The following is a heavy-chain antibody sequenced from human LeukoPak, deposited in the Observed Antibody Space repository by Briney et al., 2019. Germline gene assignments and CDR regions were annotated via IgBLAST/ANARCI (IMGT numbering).Heavy chain of an antibody. V-gene: IGHV7-4-1*02. CDR1: GYTFTSYA. Sequence: APVKVSCKASGYTFTSYAMNWVRQAPGQGLEWMGWINTNTGNPTYAQGFTGRFVFSLDTSVSTAYLQISSLKAEDTAVYYCARAPGSGWLNGFDPWGQGTLVTVSS. CDR3: ARAPGSGWLNGFDP. D-gene: IGHD6-19*01. CDR2: INTNTGNP. J-gene: IGHJ5*02.